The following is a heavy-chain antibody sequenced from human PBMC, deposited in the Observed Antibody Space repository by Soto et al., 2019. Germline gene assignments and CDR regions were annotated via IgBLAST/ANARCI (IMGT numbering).Heavy chain of an antibody. CDR3: ARRRPTGYYNY. D-gene: IGHD3-9*01. Sequence: QVQLVESGGDLVKPGGSLRLSCAASGFPFSDYYMSWIRQAPGKGLEWVSSISSSSSDTNYAQSVKGRFTISRDNAKNTLQLQMNSLRAEDTAVYYCARRRPTGYYNYWGQGTLVTVSA. V-gene: IGHV3-11*05. CDR2: ISSSSSDT. CDR1: GFPFSDYY. J-gene: IGHJ4*02.